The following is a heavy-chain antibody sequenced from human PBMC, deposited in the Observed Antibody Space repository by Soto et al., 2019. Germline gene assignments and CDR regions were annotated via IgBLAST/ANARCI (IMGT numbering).Heavy chain of an antibody. V-gene: IGHV4-59*08. CDR3: ARRYGGTFDY. Sequence: SETLSLTCTVSGGSIISYYWSWIRQPPGKGLEWIGYIYYSGSTNYNPSLKSRVTISVDTSKNQFSLKLSSVTAADTAVYYCARRYGGTFDYWGQGTLVTVSS. D-gene: IGHD2-15*01. CDR2: IYYSGST. CDR1: GGSIISYY. J-gene: IGHJ4*02.